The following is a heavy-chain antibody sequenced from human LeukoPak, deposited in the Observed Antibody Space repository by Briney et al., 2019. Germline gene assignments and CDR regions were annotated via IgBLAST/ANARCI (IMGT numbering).Heavy chain of an antibody. CDR3: AKDLSGLDAFDM. D-gene: IGHD3/OR15-3a*01. Sequence: GGALRLSCAASGFAFSSYPISWGRRAPGKGLEWVSGISSGGGSTYYADSVKGRFTISRVNSQNTLYMQMKSLRAEDAAVYYCAKDLSGLDAFDMWGPGKMVTVYS. CDR2: ISSGGGST. V-gene: IGHV3-23*01. J-gene: IGHJ3*02. CDR1: GFAFSSYP.